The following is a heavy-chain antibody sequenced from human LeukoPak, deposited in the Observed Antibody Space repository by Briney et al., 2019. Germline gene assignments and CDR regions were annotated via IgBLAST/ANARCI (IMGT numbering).Heavy chain of an antibody. D-gene: IGHD1-1*01. CDR3: VGRKSTTPNWFDP. J-gene: IGHJ5*02. V-gene: IGHV4-39*01. CDR1: GGSINSASYY. CDR2: NYYSGVT. Sequence: SETLSLTCTVSGGSINSASYYWGWIRQSPGKGLEWIGANYYSGVTFYNPSLKSRVTISVDTSKNQFSLKLTSVTAADTSIYYCVGRKSTTPNWFDPWGQGTLVTVSS.